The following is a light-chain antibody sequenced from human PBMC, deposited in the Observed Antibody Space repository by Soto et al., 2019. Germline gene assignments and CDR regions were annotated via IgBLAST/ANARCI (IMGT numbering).Light chain of an antibody. CDR1: QGISNY. V-gene: IGKV1-27*01. CDR2: AAS. J-gene: IGKJ4*01. CDR3: QKYTNFPA. Sequence: DIQMTQSPSSLSASVGDRVTITCRASQGISNYLAWYQQIPGKVPKLLISAASTLQSGVPSRFSGSGSGTDFTLTISSLQPEAVATYYCQKYTNFPAFGGGTKVEIK.